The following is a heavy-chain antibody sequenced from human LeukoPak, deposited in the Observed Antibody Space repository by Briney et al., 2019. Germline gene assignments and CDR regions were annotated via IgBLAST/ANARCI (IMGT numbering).Heavy chain of an antibody. CDR2: INPNSGGT. V-gene: IGHV1-2*02. D-gene: IGHD3-3*01. CDR1: GYTFTGYY. CDR3: AREGVNFWSGYYNY. J-gene: IGHJ4*02. Sequence: ASVKVSCKASGYTFTGYYMHWVRQAPGQGLEWMGWINPNSGGTNYAQKFQGRVTMTRDTSISTAYMELSRLRSDDTAVYYCAREGVNFWSGYYNYWGQGPLVTVSS.